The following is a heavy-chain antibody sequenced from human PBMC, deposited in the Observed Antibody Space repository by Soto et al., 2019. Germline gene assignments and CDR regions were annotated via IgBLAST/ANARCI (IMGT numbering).Heavy chain of an antibody. Sequence: GSLRLSCAASGFTFSNNAMSWVRQAPGKGLEWVSAISGSGGSTYYADSVKGRFTISRDNSKNTLYLQMNSLRAEDTAVYYCAKDIYYDSSGYYYNFDYWGQGTLVTVSS. CDR1: GFTFSNNA. D-gene: IGHD3-22*01. CDR3: AKDIYYDSSGYYYNFDY. J-gene: IGHJ4*02. V-gene: IGHV3-23*01. CDR2: ISGSGGST.